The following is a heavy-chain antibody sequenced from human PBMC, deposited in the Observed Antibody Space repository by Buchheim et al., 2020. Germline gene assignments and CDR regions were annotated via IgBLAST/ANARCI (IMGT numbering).Heavy chain of an antibody. CDR1: GFTFSSYT. Sequence: EVQLVESGGGLVKPGGSLRLSCAGSGFTFSSYTMNWVRQAPGEGLEWVSSISSGSSYMYYADSVKGRFTISRDNAKNSLYLHLNRLRAEDTAVYYCVRELNVGVFDYWGQGAL. CDR2: ISSGSSYM. V-gene: IGHV3-21*01. CDR3: VRELNVGVFDY. J-gene: IGHJ4*02. D-gene: IGHD1-26*01.